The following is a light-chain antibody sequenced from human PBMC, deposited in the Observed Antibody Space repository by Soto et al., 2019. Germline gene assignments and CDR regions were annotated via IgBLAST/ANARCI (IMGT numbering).Light chain of an antibody. V-gene: IGKV3-11*01. CDR1: EYVRVY. CDR3: QQRNDWPALS. CDR2: ETS. J-gene: IGKJ4*01. Sequence: ENVLTQFPATLSLSPGESATLSSRASEYVRVYLAWYHQKPGQAPRLLMYETSTRAPGIPRRFSGSGSGTDFTLSISSLEPEDSGVYYCQQRNDWPALSFGGGTKVEIK.